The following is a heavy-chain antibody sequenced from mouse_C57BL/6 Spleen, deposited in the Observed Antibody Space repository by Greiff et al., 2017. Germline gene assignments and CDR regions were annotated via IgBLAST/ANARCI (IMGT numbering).Heavy chain of an antibody. Sequence: QVQLQQSGAELVRPGASVTLSCKASGYTFTDYEMHWVKQTPVHGLEWIGAIDPETGGTAYNQKFKGKAILTADKSSSTAYMELRSLTSEDSAVYYCTGGGLYGSSYFDDWGQGTTRTVSS. CDR2: IDPETGGT. D-gene: IGHD1-1*01. V-gene: IGHV1-15*01. CDR1: GYTFTDYE. J-gene: IGHJ2*01. CDR3: TGGGLYGSSYFDD.